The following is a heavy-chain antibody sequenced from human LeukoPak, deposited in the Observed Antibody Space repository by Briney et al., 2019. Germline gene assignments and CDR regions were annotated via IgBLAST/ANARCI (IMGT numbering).Heavy chain of an antibody. D-gene: IGHD3-16*01. V-gene: IGHV3-30-3*01. J-gene: IGHJ4*02. Sequence: GRSLRLSCAASGFTFSSYAMHWVRQAPGKGLEWVAVISYDGSNKYYADSVKGRFTISRDNSKNTLYLQMNSLRAEDTAVYYCARAKGGAFDYWGQGTLVTVSS. CDR2: ISYDGSNK. CDR1: GFTFSSYA. CDR3: ARAKGGAFDY.